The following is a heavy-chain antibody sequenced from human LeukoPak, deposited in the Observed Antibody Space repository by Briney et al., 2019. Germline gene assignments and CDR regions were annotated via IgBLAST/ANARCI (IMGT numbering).Heavy chain of an antibody. CDR3: AKDLWFGELSYDYYMDV. CDR1: GFTFSSFA. V-gene: IGHV3-23*01. Sequence: PWGSLRLSCAASGFTFSSFALSWVRQAPGKGLEWVSSISGSGGTTYHADSLKGRFTISRDNSKNTLYLQMNSLRAEDTAVYYCAKDLWFGELSYDYYMDVWGKGTTVTISS. J-gene: IGHJ6*03. D-gene: IGHD3-10*01. CDR2: ISGSGGTT.